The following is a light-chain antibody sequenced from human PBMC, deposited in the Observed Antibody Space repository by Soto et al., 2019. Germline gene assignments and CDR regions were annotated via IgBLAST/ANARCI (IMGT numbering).Light chain of an antibody. CDR2: GAS. Sequence: EIVMTQSPATLSVSPGERATLSCRASQSLSSNLAWYQQKPGQAPRLLIYGASTRATGIPARFSGSGSGTEFTLTISSLQSEDFTVYYCQQYNNWPLTLGGGTKVDI. CDR1: QSLSSN. CDR3: QQYNNWPLT. V-gene: IGKV3-15*01. J-gene: IGKJ4*01.